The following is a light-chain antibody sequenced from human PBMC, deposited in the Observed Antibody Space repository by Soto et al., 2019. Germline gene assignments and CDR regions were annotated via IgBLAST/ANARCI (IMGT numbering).Light chain of an antibody. J-gene: IGLJ1*01. CDR3: QSYDSSLSGSEV. CDR1: SSNIGAGHD. V-gene: IGLV1-40*01. Sequence: QSVLTQPLSVSGAPGQRVTISCTWSSSNIGAGHDVHWYQQLPGTAPKLLIYGNGNRPSGVPERFSGSKSGTSASLAITGLQAEDEADYYCQSYDSSLSGSEVFGTGTKVTVL. CDR2: GNG.